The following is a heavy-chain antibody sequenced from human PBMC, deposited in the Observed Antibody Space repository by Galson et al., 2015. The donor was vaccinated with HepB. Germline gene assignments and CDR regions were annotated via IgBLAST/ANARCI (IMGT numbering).Heavy chain of an antibody. J-gene: IGHJ5*02. CDR1: GFIFSDYY. V-gene: IGHV3-11*01. Sequence: SLRLSCAVSGFIFSDYYVSWIRQTPGKGLEWVSHISSSGSTDYADSVKGRFTISRDNAKNSLYLQMNSLRVEDTAVHYCARAAGWFDPWGPGTQVTVSS. CDR2: ISSSGST. CDR3: ARAAGWFDP. D-gene: IGHD3-10*01.